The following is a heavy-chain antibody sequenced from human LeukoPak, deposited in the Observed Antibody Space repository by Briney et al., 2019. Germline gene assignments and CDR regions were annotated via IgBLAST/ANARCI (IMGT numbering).Heavy chain of an antibody. J-gene: IGHJ4*02. V-gene: IGHV4-39*01. Sequence: SETLSLTCTVSGGSISSSSYYWGWIRQPPGKGLEWIGSIYYSGSTYYNPSLKSRVTISVDTSKNQFSLKLSSVTAADTAVYYCARLPGRGYYFDYWGQGTLVTVSS. CDR2: IYYSGST. CDR1: GGSISSSSYY. D-gene: IGHD1-26*01. CDR3: ARLPGRGYYFDY.